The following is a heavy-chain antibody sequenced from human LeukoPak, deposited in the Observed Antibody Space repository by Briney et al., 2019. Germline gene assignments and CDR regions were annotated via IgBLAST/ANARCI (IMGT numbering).Heavy chain of an antibody. Sequence: PSETLSLTCTVSGGSISSYYWSWIRQPPGKGLEWIGYIYYSGSTNSNPSLKSRVTISVDTSKNQFSLKLSSVTAADTAVYYCARDYEGNYFDYWGQGTLVTVSS. CDR1: GGSISSYY. CDR2: IYYSGST. D-gene: IGHD5-12*01. V-gene: IGHV4-59*01. J-gene: IGHJ4*02. CDR3: ARDYEGNYFDY.